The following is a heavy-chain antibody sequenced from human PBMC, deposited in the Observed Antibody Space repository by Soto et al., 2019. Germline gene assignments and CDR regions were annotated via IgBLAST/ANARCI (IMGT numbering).Heavy chain of an antibody. J-gene: IGHJ5*02. CDR1: GGSISSGDCY. CDR2: IYYSGST. CDR3: ARDFPLLGYCSSTSCYSRFDP. V-gene: IGHV4-30-4*01. Sequence: SETLSLTCTVSGGSISSGDCYWSWIRQPPGKGLEWIGYIYYSGSTYYNPSLKSRVTISVDTSKNQFSLKLSSVTAADTAVYYCARDFPLLGYCSSTSCYSRFDPWGQGTLVTVSS. D-gene: IGHD2-2*02.